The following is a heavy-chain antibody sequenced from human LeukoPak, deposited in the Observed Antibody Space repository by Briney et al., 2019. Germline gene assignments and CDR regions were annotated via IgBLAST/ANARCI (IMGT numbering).Heavy chain of an antibody. CDR2: IYYSGIT. D-gene: IGHD2-15*01. V-gene: IGHV4-31*03. Sequence: SETLSLTCTVSGGSISSGGYYWSWIRQHPGKGLERIGYIYYSGITYYNPSLKSRVTISVDTSKNQFSLKLSSVTAADTAVYYCARVKVAAKSYYFDYWGQGTLVTVSS. CDR1: GGSISSGGYY. J-gene: IGHJ4*02. CDR3: ARVKVAAKSYYFDY.